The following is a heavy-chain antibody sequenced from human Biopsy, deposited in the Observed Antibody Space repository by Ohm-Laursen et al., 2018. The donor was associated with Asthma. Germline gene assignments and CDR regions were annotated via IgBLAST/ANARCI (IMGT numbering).Heavy chain of an antibody. Sequence: SLRLSCAASGFTFRSYAMHWVRQAPGKGLKWVAVGGSYYDGGLKYYADSVNGRFTVSRDDSKNTLYLQMNSLRPDDTAVYYCARDVMEWYLPAFDFWGQGTLVTVPS. J-gene: IGHJ4*02. D-gene: IGHD3-3*01. V-gene: IGHV3-30-3*01. CDR1: GFTFRSYA. CDR3: ARDVMEWYLPAFDF. CDR2: GGSYYDGGLK.